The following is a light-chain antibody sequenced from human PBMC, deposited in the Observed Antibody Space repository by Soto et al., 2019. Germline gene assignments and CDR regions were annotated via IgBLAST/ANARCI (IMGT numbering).Light chain of an antibody. CDR1: QSISSW. CDR3: KKYNSYSWT. Sequence: DIQITQSPSTLSASVGDRVTITCRASQSISSWLAWYQQKPGKAPKLLIYDASSLESGVPSRFSGSGSGTDFTLTIRSLKPEDFATYYCKKYNSYSWTVGQGTKGDIK. J-gene: IGKJ1*01. CDR2: DAS. V-gene: IGKV1-5*01.